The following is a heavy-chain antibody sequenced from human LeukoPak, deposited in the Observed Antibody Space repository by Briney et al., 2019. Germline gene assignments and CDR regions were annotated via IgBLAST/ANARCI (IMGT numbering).Heavy chain of an antibody. CDR1: GFTFSSYS. Sequence: GGSLRLSCAASGFTFSSYSMNWVRQSPGKGLEWVSSISSSSRYIYYADSVKGRFTISRDNAKNTLYMQMNSLRAEDTAVYYCATLLYYDHAFDIWGQGTMVTVSS. CDR2: ISSSSRYI. V-gene: IGHV3-21*01. CDR3: ATLLYYDHAFDI. D-gene: IGHD3-22*01. J-gene: IGHJ3*02.